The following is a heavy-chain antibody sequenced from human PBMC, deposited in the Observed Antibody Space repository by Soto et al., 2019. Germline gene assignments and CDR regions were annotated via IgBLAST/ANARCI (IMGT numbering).Heavy chain of an antibody. CDR2: IYWDDDK. J-gene: IGHJ4*02. V-gene: IGHV2-5*02. CDR1: GFSLSTSGMG. Sequence: QITLKESGPTLVKPTQTLTLTCTFSGFSLSTSGMGVGWIRQPPGKALEWLALIYWDDDKRYSPSLKSRLTITKDTTNNQAVLTTTNMDPVDTATYYCALRATVSSGWYTFLLYWGQGTLVTVSS. D-gene: IGHD6-19*01. CDR3: ALRATVSSGWYTFLLY.